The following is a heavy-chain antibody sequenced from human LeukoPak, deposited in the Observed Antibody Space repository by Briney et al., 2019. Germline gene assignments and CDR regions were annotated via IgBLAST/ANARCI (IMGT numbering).Heavy chain of an antibody. J-gene: IGHJ4*02. CDR2: IIPIFGTA. CDR1: GGTFSSYA. V-gene: IGHV1-69*01. CDR3: ARGIPADYDILTGYHKLDY. D-gene: IGHD3-9*01. Sequence: ATVKVSCKASGGTFSSYAISWVRQAPGQGLEWMGGIIPIFGTANYAQKFQGRVTITADESTSTAYMELSSLRSEDTAVYYCARGIPADYDILTGYHKLDYWGQGTLVTVSS.